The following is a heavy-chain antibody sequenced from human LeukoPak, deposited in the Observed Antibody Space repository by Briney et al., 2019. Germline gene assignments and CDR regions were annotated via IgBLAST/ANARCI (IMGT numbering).Heavy chain of an antibody. J-gene: IGHJ5*02. D-gene: IGHD3-10*01. V-gene: IGHV4-30-2*01. CDR3: ARDRLVRGVIPGWFDP. Sequence: PSQTLSLTCAVSGGSISSGGYSWSWIRQPPGKGLEWIGCIYHSGSTYYNPSLKSRVTISVDRSKNQFSLKLSSVTAADTAVYYCARDRLVRGVIPGWFDPWGQGTLVTVSS. CDR1: GGSISSGGYS. CDR2: IYHSGST.